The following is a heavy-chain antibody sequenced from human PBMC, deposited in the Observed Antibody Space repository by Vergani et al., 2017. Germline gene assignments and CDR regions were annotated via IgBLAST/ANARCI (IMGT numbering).Heavy chain of an antibody. CDR3: ARVEIYCGGDCPNYYYYGMDV. CDR2: INTGNGNT. V-gene: IGHV1-3*04. Sequence: QVQLVQSGAEVKKPGASVKVSCKASGYTFTSYAMHWVRQASGQRLEWMGWINTGNGNTKYSQKFQGRVTITRDTSASTAYMELSSLRSEGTAVYYCARVEIYCGGDCPNYYYYGMDVWGQGTTVTVSS. D-gene: IGHD2-21*02. CDR1: GYTFTSYA. J-gene: IGHJ6*02.